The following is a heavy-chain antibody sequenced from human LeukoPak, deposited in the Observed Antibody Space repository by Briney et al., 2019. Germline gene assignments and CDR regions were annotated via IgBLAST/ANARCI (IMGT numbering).Heavy chain of an antibody. V-gene: IGHV4-39*07. J-gene: IGHJ4*02. CDR1: GGSISSSTYY. CDR2: IYYSRNT. Sequence: KASETLSLTCAVSGGSISSSTYYWGWIRQPPGKGPEWIGNIYYSRNTYHNPSLKSRVTISVDTSKDQFSLKLSSVTAADTAVYYCARDRSDNWGLFDNWGQGTLVTVSS. CDR3: ARDRSDNWGLFDN. D-gene: IGHD1-1*01.